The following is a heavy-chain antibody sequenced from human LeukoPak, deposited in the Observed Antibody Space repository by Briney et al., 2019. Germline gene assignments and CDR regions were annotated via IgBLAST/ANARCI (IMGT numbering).Heavy chain of an antibody. D-gene: IGHD3-22*01. CDR2: ISGSGGST. J-gene: IGHJ4*02. CDR1: GFTVSGNY. CDR3: AKDGGGYYASSGSTIDY. Sequence: PGGSLRLSCVASGFTVSGNYMTWVRQAPGKGLEWASAISGSGGSTYYADSVKGRFTISRDDSKNTLYLQMNSLRAGDTAVYYCAKDGGGYYASSGSTIDYWGQGTLVTVSS. V-gene: IGHV3-23*01.